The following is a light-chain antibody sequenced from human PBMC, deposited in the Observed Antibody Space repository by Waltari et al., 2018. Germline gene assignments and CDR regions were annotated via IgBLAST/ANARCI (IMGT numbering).Light chain of an antibody. CDR1: QSISSS. J-gene: IGKJ1*01. CDR2: AAS. CDR3: QQSYSSLWT. V-gene: IGKV1-39*01. Sequence: DIQMTQSPSSLSASVGERVTVTCRASQSISSSLNWYQQKPGRAPNLLIYAASSLQSGVPSRFSGSGSGTDFTLTISSLQPEDFATYYCQQSYSSLWTFGQGTKVEIK.